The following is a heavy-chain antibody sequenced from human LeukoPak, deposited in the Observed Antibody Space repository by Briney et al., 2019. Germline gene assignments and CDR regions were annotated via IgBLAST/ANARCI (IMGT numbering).Heavy chain of an antibody. J-gene: IGHJ5*02. CDR2: IYYSGST. CDR1: GGSISSYY. CDR3: ARDRRVTVTTGAPYNWFDP. V-gene: IGHV4-59*01. D-gene: IGHD4-17*01. Sequence: SETLSLTCTVSGGSISSYYWSWIRQPPGKGLEWIGYIYYSGSTNYNPSLKSRVTISVDTSKNQFSPKLSSVTAADTAVYYCARDRRVTVTTGAPYNWFDPWGQGTLVTVSS.